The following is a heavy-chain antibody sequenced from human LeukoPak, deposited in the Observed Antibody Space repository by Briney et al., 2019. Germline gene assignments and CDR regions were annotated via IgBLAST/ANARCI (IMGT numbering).Heavy chain of an antibody. J-gene: IGHJ6*03. CDR3: ARDVRNYDILTGYYRMGYYYYMDV. CDR2: IYHSGST. D-gene: IGHD3-9*01. V-gene: IGHV4-38-2*02. CDR1: GYSISNSYY. Sequence: PSETLSLTCTVSGYSISNSYYWGWIRQPPGRGVGWFGIIYHSGSTYYNPSLKSRGTISVDTSKYHFSLKLSSVTDADTAVYYCARDVRNYDILTGYYRMGYYYYMDVWGKGTTVTVSS.